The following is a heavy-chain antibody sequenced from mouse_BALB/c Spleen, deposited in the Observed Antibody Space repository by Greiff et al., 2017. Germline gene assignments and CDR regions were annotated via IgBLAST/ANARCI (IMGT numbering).Heavy chain of an antibody. CDR3: ARHERGFAY. CDR1: GFTFSSYT. V-gene: IGHV5-12-2*01. J-gene: IGHJ3*01. CDR2: ISNGGGST. Sequence: DVHLVESGGGLVQPGGSLKLSCAASGFTFSSYTMSWVRQTPEKRLEWVAYISNGGGSTYYPDTVKGRFTISRDNAKNTLYLQMSSLKSEDTAMYYCARHERGFAYWGQGTLVTVSA.